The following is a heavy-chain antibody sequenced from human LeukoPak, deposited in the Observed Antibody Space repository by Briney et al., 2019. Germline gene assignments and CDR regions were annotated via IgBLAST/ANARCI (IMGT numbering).Heavy chain of an antibody. CDR2: IKKDGSEK. D-gene: IGHD4-11*01. Sequence: GGSLILSCAAALFTCSSYWMSWGRQAAGKGLEWVANIKKDGSEKYYVDSVTGRFTISRENAKNSMYLQMNGLRAEDTAVYYCARLQYIDYWGQGTLVTVSS. CDR3: ARLQYIDY. J-gene: IGHJ4*02. V-gene: IGHV3-7*01. CDR1: LFTCSSYW.